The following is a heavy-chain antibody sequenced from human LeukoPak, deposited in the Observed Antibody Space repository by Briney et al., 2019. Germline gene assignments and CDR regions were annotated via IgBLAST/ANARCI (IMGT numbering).Heavy chain of an antibody. CDR3: ARGFGVAGLKYNWFDP. V-gene: IGHV4-34*01. CDR2: INHSGST. J-gene: IGHJ5*02. CDR1: GGSFSGYY. D-gene: IGHD3-3*01. Sequence: SETLSLTCAVYGGSFSGYYWSWIRQPPGKGLEWIGEINHSGSTNYNPSLKSRVTISVDTSKNQFSLKLSSVTAADTAVYYCARGFGVAGLKYNWFDPWGQGTLVTVSS.